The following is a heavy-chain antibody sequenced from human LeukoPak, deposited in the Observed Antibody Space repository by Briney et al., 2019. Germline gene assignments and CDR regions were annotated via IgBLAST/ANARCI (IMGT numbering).Heavy chain of an antibody. CDR3: ARATHGTLDAFDI. J-gene: IGHJ3*02. CDR1: GYTFTSYD. V-gene: IGHV1-8*01. Sequence: ASVKVSCKASGYTFTSYDINWVRQATGQGLEWMGWMNPNSGNTGYAQKFQGRVTMTRNTSISTAHMELSSLRSEDTAVYYCARATHGTLDAFDIWGQGTMVTVSS. CDR2: MNPNSGNT. D-gene: IGHD1-1*01.